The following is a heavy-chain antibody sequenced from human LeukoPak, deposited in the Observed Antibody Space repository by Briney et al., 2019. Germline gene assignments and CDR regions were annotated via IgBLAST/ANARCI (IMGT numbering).Heavy chain of an antibody. Sequence: SETLSLTCAVSGVSISSGGYSWSWIRQPPGKGLEWIGYIYHSGSTYYNPSLKSRVTISVDRSKNQFSLKLSSVTAADTAVYYCARAVGGTYYYDSSGPFDLWGRGTLVTVSS. CDR2: IYHSGST. CDR3: ARAVGGTYYYDSSGPFDL. D-gene: IGHD3-22*01. J-gene: IGHJ2*01. V-gene: IGHV4-30-2*01. CDR1: GVSISSGGYS.